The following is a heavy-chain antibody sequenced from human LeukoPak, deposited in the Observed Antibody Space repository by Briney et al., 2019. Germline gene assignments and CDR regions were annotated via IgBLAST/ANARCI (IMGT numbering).Heavy chain of an antibody. J-gene: IGHJ4*02. V-gene: IGHV3-23*01. CDR3: AKDGSLDS. CDR1: GFTLSNSV. D-gene: IGHD1-26*01. Sequence: GGSLRLSCAASGFTLSNSVMSWVRQAPGKGPEWVSTILGSGDTTYYGDSVKGRFTISRGNSKNTLYLQMNSLRADDTALYYCAKDGSLDSWGQGTLVTVSS. CDR2: ILGSGDTT.